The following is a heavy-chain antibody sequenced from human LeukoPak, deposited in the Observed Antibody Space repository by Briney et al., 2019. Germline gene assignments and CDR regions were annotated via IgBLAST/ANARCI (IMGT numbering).Heavy chain of an antibody. CDR1: GYTSTGYY. CDR3: ARGGYDILGEPNWFDP. CDR2: INPNSGGT. D-gene: IGHD3-9*01. V-gene: IGHV1-2*02. J-gene: IGHJ5*02. Sequence: GASVKVSCKASGYTSTGYYMHWVRQAPGQGLEWMGWINPNSGGTNYAQKFQGRVTMTRDTSISTAYMELSSLRSDDTAVYYCARGGYDILGEPNWFDPWGQGTLVTVSS.